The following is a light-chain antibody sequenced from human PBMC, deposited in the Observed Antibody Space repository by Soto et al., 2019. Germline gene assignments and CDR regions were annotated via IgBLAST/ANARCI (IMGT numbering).Light chain of an antibody. CDR3: QQFNSYPIT. V-gene: IGKV1-13*02. J-gene: IGKJ5*01. Sequence: AIQLTQSPSSLSASVGDRVTITCRASQGISSALAWYQQKPGKAPKLLIYDASSLESGIPSRFSGSGSGTDFTLTISSLQPEDFATYYCQQFNSYPITFGQGTRLEIK. CDR2: DAS. CDR1: QGISSA.